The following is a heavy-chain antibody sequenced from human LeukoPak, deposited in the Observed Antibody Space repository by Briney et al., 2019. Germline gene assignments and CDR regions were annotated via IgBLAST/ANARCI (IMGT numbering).Heavy chain of an antibody. D-gene: IGHD2-21*02. Sequence: GKSLRLSCVVSDFTLSSHGMHWVRQAPGKGLEWVAVISSDGGKKSYADSVKGRFTISRDNSKNTLYLQMDSLRVEDTAVYYCAVVVTAILWGQGTLVTVSS. CDR2: ISSDGGKK. J-gene: IGHJ4*02. CDR3: AVVVTAIL. V-gene: IGHV3-30*03. CDR1: DFTLSSHG.